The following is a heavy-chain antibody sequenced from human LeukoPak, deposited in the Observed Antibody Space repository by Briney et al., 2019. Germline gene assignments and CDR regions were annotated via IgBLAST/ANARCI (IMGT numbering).Heavy chain of an antibody. D-gene: IGHD1-26*01. J-gene: IGHJ4*02. CDR1: GFTFSSYA. CDR3: ARDQYSGSYYVNFFDY. Sequence: PGRSLRLSCAASGFTFSSYAMHWVRQAPGKGLEWVAVMSYDGSNKYYADSVKGRFTISRDNSKNTLYLQMNSLRAEDTAVYYCARDQYSGSYYVNFFDYWGQGTLVTVSS. CDR2: MSYDGSNK. V-gene: IGHV3-30-3*01.